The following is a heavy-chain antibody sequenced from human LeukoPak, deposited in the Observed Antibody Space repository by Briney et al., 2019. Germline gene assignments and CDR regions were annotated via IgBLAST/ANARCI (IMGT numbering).Heavy chain of an antibody. CDR3: ATSPVYSYGHPYYFDY. J-gene: IGHJ4*02. Sequence: LSGGSLRLSCAASGFTFSSYSMNWVRQAPGKGLEWVSYISSSSSTMYYADSVKGRFSISRDNAKKSLYLQMNSLRAEDTAVYYCATSPVYSYGHPYYFDYWGQGTLVTVSS. D-gene: IGHD5-18*01. V-gene: IGHV3-48*01. CDR2: ISSSSSTM. CDR1: GFTFSSYS.